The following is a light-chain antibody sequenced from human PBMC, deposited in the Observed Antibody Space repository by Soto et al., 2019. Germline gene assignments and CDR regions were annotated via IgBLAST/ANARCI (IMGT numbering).Light chain of an antibody. CDR1: SSDVGDYNY. CDR2: DVS. Sequence: QSALTQPASVSGAPGQSITISCTGTSSDVGDYNYVSWYQQHPGKAPKLMIYDVSNRPSGVSNRFSGSKSGNTASLTISGLQAEDEADYYCTSYSSTSNPVVFCGGTKLTVL. J-gene: IGLJ2*01. V-gene: IGLV2-14*03. CDR3: TSYSSTSNPVV.